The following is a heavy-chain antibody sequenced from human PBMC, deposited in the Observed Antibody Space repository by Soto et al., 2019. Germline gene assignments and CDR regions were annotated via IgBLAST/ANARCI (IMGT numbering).Heavy chain of an antibody. J-gene: IGHJ4*02. Sequence: SETLSLTCTVSGGSISSYYWSWIRQPPGKGLEWIGYIYYSGSTNYNPSLKSRVTISVDTSKNQFSLKLSSVTAADTAVYYCATMTRPNGTTVTTIDYWGQGTLVTVSS. CDR3: ATMTRPNGTTVTTIDY. D-gene: IGHD4-17*01. CDR2: IYYSGST. CDR1: GGSISSYY. V-gene: IGHV4-59*01.